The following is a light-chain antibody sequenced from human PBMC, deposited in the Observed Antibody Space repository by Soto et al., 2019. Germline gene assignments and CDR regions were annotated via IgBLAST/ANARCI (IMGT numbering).Light chain of an antibody. CDR1: QSISSW. Sequence: GDRVTITCRASQSISSWLAWYQQKPGKAPKLLIYDASSLESGVPSRFSGSGSGTEFTLTISSLQPDDFATYFCQQSYTTPVYSFGQGTKVDIK. CDR3: QQSYTTPVYS. CDR2: DAS. V-gene: IGKV1-5*01. J-gene: IGKJ2*01.